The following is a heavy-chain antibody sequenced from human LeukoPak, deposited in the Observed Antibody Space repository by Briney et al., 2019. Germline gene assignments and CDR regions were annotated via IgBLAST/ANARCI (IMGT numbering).Heavy chain of an antibody. CDR3: ASSNLLYYYGSGSYYNVPPFDY. CDR2: TYPGDSDT. Sequence: MRGESLKISCKGSGYSFTSYWIGWVRQMPGKGLEWMGITYPGDSDTRYSPSFQGQVTISADKSISTAYLQWSSLKASDTAMYYCASSNLLYYYGSGSYYNVPPFDYWGQGTLVTVSS. CDR1: GYSFTSYW. D-gene: IGHD3-10*01. J-gene: IGHJ4*02. V-gene: IGHV5-51*01.